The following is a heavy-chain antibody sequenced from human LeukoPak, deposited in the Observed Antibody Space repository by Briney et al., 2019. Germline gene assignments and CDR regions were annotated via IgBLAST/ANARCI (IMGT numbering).Heavy chain of an antibody. Sequence: GGSLRLSCAASGFIFNNYWMSWVRQAPGKGLEWVSGIKGSGDSTYYADSVKGRFTISRDNSKNTLYLQMNSLRAEDAALYYCARSPNFYGSGSYGTDWGQGTPVTVSS. D-gene: IGHD3-10*01. J-gene: IGHJ4*02. CDR3: ARSPNFYGSGSYGTD. CDR2: IKGSGDST. V-gene: IGHV3-23*01. CDR1: GFIFNNYW.